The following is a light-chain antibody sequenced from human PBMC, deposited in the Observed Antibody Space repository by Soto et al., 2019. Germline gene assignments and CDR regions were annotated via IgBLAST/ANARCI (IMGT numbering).Light chain of an antibody. CDR1: RDVGSD. J-gene: IGKJ1*01. CDR3: QQYNSYSWT. V-gene: IGKV1-17*01. Sequence: QMTQSPSSLSASVGEKIIITCRASRDVGSDVSWYQQKPGQAPKLLIYAASNLYTGVPSRFSGSRSGTEFTLTISSLQHDDFETYYCQQYNSYSWTFGQGTKVDIK. CDR2: AAS.